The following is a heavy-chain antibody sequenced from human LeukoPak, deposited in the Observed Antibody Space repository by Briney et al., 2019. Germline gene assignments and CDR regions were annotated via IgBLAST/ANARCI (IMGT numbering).Heavy chain of an antibody. J-gene: IGHJ4*02. V-gene: IGHV4-39*01. CDR2: IYYSGST. Sequence: PSETLSLTCTVSGGSISSSSYYWGWIRQPPGKGLEWIGSIYYSGSTYYNPSLKSRVTISVDTSKNQFSLKLSSVTAADTAVNYCARQEQWLPWFDYWGQGTLVTVSS. CDR3: ARQEQWLPWFDY. D-gene: IGHD6-19*01. CDR1: GGSISSSSYY.